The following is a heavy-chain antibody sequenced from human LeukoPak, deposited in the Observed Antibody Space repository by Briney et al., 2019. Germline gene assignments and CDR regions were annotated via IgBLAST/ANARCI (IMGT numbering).Heavy chain of an antibody. CDR2: IWYDGSNK. V-gene: IGHV3-33*01. CDR1: GFTFSSYG. J-gene: IGHJ6*02. D-gene: IGHD6-19*01. Sequence: PGGSLRLSCAASGFTFSSYGMHWVRQAPGKGLEWVAVIWYDGSNKYYADSVKGRFTISRDNSKNTLYLQMNSLRAEDTAVYYCARGGGIAVAGTPDYGMDVWGQGTTVTVSS. CDR3: ARGGGIAVAGTPDYGMDV.